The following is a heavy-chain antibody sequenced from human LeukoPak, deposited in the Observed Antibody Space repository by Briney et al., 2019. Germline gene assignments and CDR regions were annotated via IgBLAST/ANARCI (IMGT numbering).Heavy chain of an antibody. V-gene: IGHV4-34*01. CDR1: GGSISGYY. CDR2: INHSGST. J-gene: IGHJ3*02. D-gene: IGHD5-18*01. Sequence: SETLSLTCTVSGGSISGYYWSWIRQPPGKGLEWIGEINHSGSTNYNPSLKSRVTISVDTSKNQFSLKLSSVTAADTAVYYCARAEGIQLWFDAFDIWGQGTMVTVSS. CDR3: ARAEGIQLWFDAFDI.